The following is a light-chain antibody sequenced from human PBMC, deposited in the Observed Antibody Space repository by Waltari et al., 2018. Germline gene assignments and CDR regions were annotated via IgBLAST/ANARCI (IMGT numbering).Light chain of an antibody. CDR3: YSRDINSNHFWI. V-gene: IGLV3-19*01. J-gene: IGLJ3*02. Sequence: SSELTQDPAVSVALGQTVRITCQGDSLRRYYPTWYQQKPGQAPIIVISGKNNRHSGIPDRFSSSSSGNTASLSITGAKAEDEADYYCYSRDINSNHFWIFGGGTKLTVL. CDR1: SLRRYY. CDR2: GKN.